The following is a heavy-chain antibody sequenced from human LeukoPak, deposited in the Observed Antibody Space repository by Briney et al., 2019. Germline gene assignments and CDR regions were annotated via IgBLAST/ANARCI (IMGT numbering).Heavy chain of an antibody. CDR3: AREQKLLRHAFDI. CDR2: IYYSGST. V-gene: IGHV4-59*01. J-gene: IGHJ3*02. D-gene: IGHD1-1*01. CDR1: GGSISRYY. Sequence: SETLSLTCAVYGGSISRYYWSWIRQPPGKGLEWIGYIYYSGSTNYNPSLKSRVTISVDTSKDQFSLKLSSVTAADTAVYYCAREQKLLRHAFDIWGQGTMVTVSS.